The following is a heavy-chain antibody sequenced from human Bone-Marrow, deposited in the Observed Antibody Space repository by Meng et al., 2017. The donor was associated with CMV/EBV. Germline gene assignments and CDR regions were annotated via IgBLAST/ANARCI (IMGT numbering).Heavy chain of an antibody. CDR2: IYYSGST. Sequence: GSLRLSCTVSGGSISSSSYYWGWIRQPPGKGLEWIGSIYYSGSTYYNPSLKSRVTISVDTSKNQFSLKLSSVTAADTAVYYCASITGYSSSWYGGFDYWGQGTLVTVSS. CDR1: GGSISSSSYY. CDR3: ASITGYSSSWYGGFDY. V-gene: IGHV4-39*07. D-gene: IGHD6-13*01. J-gene: IGHJ4*02.